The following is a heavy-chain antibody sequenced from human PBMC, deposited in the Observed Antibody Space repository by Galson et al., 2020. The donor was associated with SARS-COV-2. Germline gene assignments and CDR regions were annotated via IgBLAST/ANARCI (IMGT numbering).Heavy chain of an antibody. V-gene: IGHV1-18*01. Sequence: ASVKVSCKASGYIFTYFGISWVRQAPGQGLEWMGWISGYNGDTRYPQTVEGRVTMTTDTSTSTAYMELRSLRSDDTAVYYCARDSSSWYYYYYGMDVWGQGTTVTVSS. CDR3: ARDSSSWYYYYYGMDV. CDR2: ISGYNGDT. J-gene: IGHJ6*02. CDR1: GYIFTYFG. D-gene: IGHD6-13*01.